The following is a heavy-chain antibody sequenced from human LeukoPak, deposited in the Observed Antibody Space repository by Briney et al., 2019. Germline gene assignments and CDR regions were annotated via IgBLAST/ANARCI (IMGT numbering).Heavy chain of an antibody. D-gene: IGHD1-14*01. CDR1: GFTFSSYI. J-gene: IGHJ4*02. CDR2: ISVSSSTI. CDR3: ARRKDSDY. V-gene: IGHV3-48*02. Sequence: GGSLRLSCAAFGFTFSSYIMNWVRHAPGKWLEWVSYISVSSSTIYYADSVKGRFTISRDNAKNSLYLQMNSLRDEDTAVYYCARRKDSDYWGQGTPVTVSS.